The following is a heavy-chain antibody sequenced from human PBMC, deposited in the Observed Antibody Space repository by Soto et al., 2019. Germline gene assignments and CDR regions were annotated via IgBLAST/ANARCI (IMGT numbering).Heavy chain of an antibody. V-gene: IGHV1-18*01. CDR2: ISGYNDNT. J-gene: IGHJ6*02. Sequence: ASVKVSCKASGYTFTSYGISWVRQAPGQGLEWMGWISGYNDNTNYAQKLQGRVNMTTDTPTKTAHLDLRSLRSDDTAVYYCARGGYYDSSGSRDYHYYGMDVWGQGTTVTVSS. CDR1: GYTFTSYG. CDR3: ARGGYYDSSGSRDYHYYGMDV. D-gene: IGHD3-22*01.